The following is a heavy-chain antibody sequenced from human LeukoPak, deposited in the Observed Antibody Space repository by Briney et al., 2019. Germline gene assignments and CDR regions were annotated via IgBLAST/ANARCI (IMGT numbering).Heavy chain of an antibody. J-gene: IGHJ4*02. Sequence: GGSLRLSCAASGFTFNSYGMHWVRQAPGKGLEWVAVISYDGSNKYSADSVKGRFIISRDNSKNTLYLQMNSLRAEDTAVYYCATDHGFHYGAYFDYWGQGTLVTVSS. D-gene: IGHD4-17*01. CDR1: GFTFNSYG. CDR2: ISYDGSNK. V-gene: IGHV3-30*03. CDR3: ATDHGFHYGAYFDY.